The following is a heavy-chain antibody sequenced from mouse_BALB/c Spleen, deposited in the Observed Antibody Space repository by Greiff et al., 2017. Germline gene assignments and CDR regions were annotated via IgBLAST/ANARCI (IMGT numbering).Heavy chain of an antibody. J-gene: IGHJ3*01. CDR3: AREGGNYSWFAY. CDR2: IAPGSGST. V-gene: IGHV1S41*01. CDR1: GYTFTSYW. D-gene: IGHD2-1*01. Sequence: DLVKPGASVKLSCKASGYTFTSYWINWIIQRPGQGLEWIGRIAPGSGSTYYNEMFKGKATLTVDTSSSTAYIQLSSLSSEDSAVYFCAREGGNYSWFAYWGQGTLVTVSA.